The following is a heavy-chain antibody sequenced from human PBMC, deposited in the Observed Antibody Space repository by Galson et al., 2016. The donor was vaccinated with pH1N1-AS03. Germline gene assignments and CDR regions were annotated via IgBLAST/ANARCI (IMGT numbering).Heavy chain of an antibody. CDR1: GFNFSASA. J-gene: IGHJ5*02. Sequence: SLRLSCAASGFNFSASAMHWVRQTSGKGLEWIGRIRAKAYNYATEYAAPVRGRFTISKDDSKNTAFLQMNSLKIEDTAVYYCTRHPHRAAGGLGGFDPWGQGTLVTVSS. CDR2: IRAKAYNYAT. V-gene: IGHV3-73*01. D-gene: IGHD6-13*01. CDR3: TRHPHRAAGGLGGFDP.